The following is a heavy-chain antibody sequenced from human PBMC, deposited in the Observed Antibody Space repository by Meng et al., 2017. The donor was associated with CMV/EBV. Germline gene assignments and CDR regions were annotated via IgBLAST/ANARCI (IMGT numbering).Heavy chain of an antibody. V-gene: IGHV1-8*03. D-gene: IGHD3-9*01. CDR1: GYTFTSYD. CDR2: MNPNSGNT. CDR3: ARGHLTYYDILTGYSPFDY. Sequence: ASVKVSCKASGYTFTSYDTNWVRQATGQGLEWMGWMNPNSGNTGYAQKFQGRVTITRNTSISTAYMELSSLRSEDTAVYYCARGHLTYYDILTGYSPFDYWGQGTLVTVSS. J-gene: IGHJ4*02.